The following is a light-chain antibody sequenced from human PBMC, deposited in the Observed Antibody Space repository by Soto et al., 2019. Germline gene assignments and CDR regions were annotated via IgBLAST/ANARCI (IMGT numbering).Light chain of an antibody. V-gene: IGKV1-6*01. CDR2: ETS. J-gene: IGKJ4*01. CDR3: LQACSYPST. CDR1: EGVRSC. Sequence: IQMPQTPSTLSASIGDRVTITCLASEGVRSCLAWYQQKPGKAPKFLIYETSILQSGVSSRFSGSGSGTDFTLTISSLQAEDFATYYCLQACSYPSTFGGGTKV.